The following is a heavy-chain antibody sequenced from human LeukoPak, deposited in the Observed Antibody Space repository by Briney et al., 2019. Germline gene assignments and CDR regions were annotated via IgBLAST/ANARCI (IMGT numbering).Heavy chain of an antibody. CDR1: GYTFTSYD. D-gene: IGHD1-26*01. V-gene: IGHV1-8*03. CDR2: MNPNSGNT. Sequence: ASVKASCKASGYTFTSYDINWVRQATGQGLEWMGWMNPNSGNTGYAQKFQGRVTITRNTSISTAYMELSSLRSEDTAAYYCARDPGGDHGRINWFDPWGQGTLVTVSS. CDR3: ARDPGGDHGRINWFDP. J-gene: IGHJ5*02.